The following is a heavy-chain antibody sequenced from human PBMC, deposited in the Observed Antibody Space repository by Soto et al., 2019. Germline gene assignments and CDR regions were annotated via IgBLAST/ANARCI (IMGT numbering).Heavy chain of an antibody. CDR3: ARQGTMIVVVINWFDP. Sequence: SETLSLTCTVSGGSISSSSYYWGWIRQPPGKGLEWIGSIYYSGSTYYNPSLKSRVTISVDTSKNQFSLKLSSVTAADTAVYYCARQGTMIVVVINWFDPWGQGTLIT. D-gene: IGHD3-22*01. J-gene: IGHJ5*02. CDR1: GGSISSSSYY. CDR2: IYYSGST. V-gene: IGHV4-39*01.